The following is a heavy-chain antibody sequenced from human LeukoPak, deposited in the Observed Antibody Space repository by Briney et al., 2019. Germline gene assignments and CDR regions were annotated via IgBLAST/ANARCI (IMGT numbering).Heavy chain of an antibody. V-gene: IGHV4-39*01. CDR3: ASHSIAARRPDDAFDI. CDR1: GGSISSSSYY. CDR2: IYYSGST. J-gene: IGHJ3*02. D-gene: IGHD6-6*01. Sequence: SETLSLTCTVSGGSISSSSYYWGWIRQPPGKGLEWIGSIYYSGSTYYNPSLKSRVTISVDTSKNQFSLKLSSVTAADTAVYYCASHSIAARRPDDAFDIWGQGTMVTVSS.